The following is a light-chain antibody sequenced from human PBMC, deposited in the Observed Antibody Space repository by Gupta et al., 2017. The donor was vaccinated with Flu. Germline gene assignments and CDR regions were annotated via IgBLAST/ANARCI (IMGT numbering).Light chain of an antibody. CDR1: QGISNS. CDR2: AAS. Sequence: GDRVTITCRASQGISNSLAWYQQKPGKVPELLIYAASTLQSGVPSRFSGSGSGTDFSLTISSLQPEDVVTYYCQKYNGAPFTFGPGTKVDMK. CDR3: QKYNGAPFT. J-gene: IGKJ3*01. V-gene: IGKV1-27*01.